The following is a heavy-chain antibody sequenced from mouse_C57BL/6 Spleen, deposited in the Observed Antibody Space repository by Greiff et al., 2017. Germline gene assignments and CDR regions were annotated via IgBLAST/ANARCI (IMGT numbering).Heavy chain of an antibody. CDR2: IYPGSGST. V-gene: IGHV1-55*01. CDR3: ARSARYDGYLFAY. CDR1: GYTFTSYW. J-gene: IGHJ3*01. Sequence: VQLQQPGAELVKPGASVKMSCKASGYTFTSYWITWVKQRPGQGLEWIGDIYPGSGSTNYNEKFKSKATLTVDTSSSTAYMQLSSLTSEDSAVYYCARSARYDGYLFAYWGQGTLVTVSA. D-gene: IGHD2-3*01.